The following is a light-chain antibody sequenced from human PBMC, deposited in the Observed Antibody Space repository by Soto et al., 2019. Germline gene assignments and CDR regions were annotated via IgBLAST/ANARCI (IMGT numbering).Light chain of an antibody. J-gene: IGKJ4*01. Sequence: EIVLTQSPGTLSLSPGERATLSCRASQSVGNNYLAWYQQKPGQAPRFLIYDASSRATGIPDRFSGSGSGTDFTLTISRLEPEAFAVYYCEQYGSKPLTFGGGTKVEIK. CDR1: QSVGNNY. CDR2: DAS. V-gene: IGKV3-20*01. CDR3: EQYGSKPLT.